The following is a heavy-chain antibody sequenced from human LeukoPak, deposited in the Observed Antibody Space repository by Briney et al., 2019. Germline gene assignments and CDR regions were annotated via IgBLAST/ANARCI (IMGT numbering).Heavy chain of an antibody. CDR3: ARDCSGGSCYSY. CDR2: INWNGGST. V-gene: IGHV3-20*04. Sequence: PGGSLRLSCAAFGFIVRSNHINWVRQAPGKGLEWVSGINWNGGSTGYADSVKGRFTISRDNAKNSLYLQMNSLRAEDTALYYCARDCSGGSCYSYWGQGTLVTVSS. D-gene: IGHD2-15*01. J-gene: IGHJ4*02. CDR1: GFIVRSNH.